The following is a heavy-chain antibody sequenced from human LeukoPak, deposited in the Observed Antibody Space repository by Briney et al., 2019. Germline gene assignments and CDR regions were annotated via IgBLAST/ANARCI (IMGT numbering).Heavy chain of an antibody. CDR3: ANTEYQRLGTDY. D-gene: IGHD2-2*01. CDR1: GFSFSDYY. Sequence: KSGGSLRLSSAASGFSFSDYYMSWLRQAPGKGLEWVSYISSDSTNIYYADSVKGRFTISRDNAKNSLYLQMNSLRTEDTAVYYCANTEYQRLGTDYWGQGTLVTVSS. V-gene: IGHV3-11*04. J-gene: IGHJ4*02. CDR2: ISSDSTNI.